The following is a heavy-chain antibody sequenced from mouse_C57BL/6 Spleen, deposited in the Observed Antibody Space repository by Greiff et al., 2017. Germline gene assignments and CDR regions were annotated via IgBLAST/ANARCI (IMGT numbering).Heavy chain of an antibody. D-gene: IGHD2-14*01. CDR3: ARERYRYAMDY. V-gene: IGHV1-82*01. J-gene: IGHJ4*01. Sequence: QVQLQQSGPELVKPGASVKISCKASGYAFSSSWMNWVKQRPGKGLEWIGRIYPGDGDTNYNGKFKGKATLTADKSSSTAYMQLSSLTSEDSAVYFCARERYRYAMDYWGQGTSVTVSS. CDR1: GYAFSSSW. CDR2: IYPGDGDT.